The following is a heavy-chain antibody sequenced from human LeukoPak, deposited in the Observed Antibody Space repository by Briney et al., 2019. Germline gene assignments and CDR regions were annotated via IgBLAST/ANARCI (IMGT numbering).Heavy chain of an antibody. CDR1: GFTFSSYG. Sequence: GGSLRLSCAASGFTFSSYGMHWVRQAPGKGLEWVAVISYDGSNKYYADSVKGRFTISRDNSKNTLYLQMNSLRAEDTAVYYCARDWIGGLFDYWGQGTLVTVSS. J-gene: IGHJ4*02. CDR2: ISYDGSNK. D-gene: IGHD4-23*01. V-gene: IGHV3-30*03. CDR3: ARDWIGGLFDY.